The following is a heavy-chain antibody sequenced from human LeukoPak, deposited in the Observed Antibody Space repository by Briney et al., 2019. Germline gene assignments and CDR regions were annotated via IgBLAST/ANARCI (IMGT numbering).Heavy chain of an antibody. V-gene: IGHV3-11*04. J-gene: IGHJ4*02. CDR3: AREGGSYQFDY. CDR1: GFTFSNYH. CDR2: SSTSGYTT. D-gene: IGHD1-26*01. Sequence: GGSLRLSCAASGFTFSNYHMSWVRQAPGKGLEWVSYSSTSGYTTYYADSVKGRFTISRDNARNSLYLQMNSLRAEDTAVYYCAREGGSYQFDYWGQGTLVTVSS.